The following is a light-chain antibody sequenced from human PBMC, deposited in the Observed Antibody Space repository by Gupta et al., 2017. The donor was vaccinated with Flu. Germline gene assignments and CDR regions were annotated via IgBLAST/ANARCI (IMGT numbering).Light chain of an antibody. V-gene: IGLV2-14*01. J-gene: IGLJ2*01. CDR1: SSDVGGYNY. CDR3: SSYTSSNSLE. CDR2: EVI. Sequence: QSALTQPASVSGSPGQSITISCTGTSSDVGGYNYVSWYQHHPGKAPKLMIYEVINRPSGVSNRFSGSKSGNTASLTISGLQAEDEDDYYCSSYTSSNSLEVGGGTKLTVL.